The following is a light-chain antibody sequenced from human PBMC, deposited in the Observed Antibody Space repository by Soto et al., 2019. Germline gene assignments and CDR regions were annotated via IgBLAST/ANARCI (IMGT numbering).Light chain of an antibody. V-gene: IGLV2-14*01. CDR2: EVT. CDR1: HSDVCRYNY. J-gene: IGLJ2*01. Sequence: QSVLTNPAYLSGSHGQSITLFCTRTHSDVCRYNYVSWYQQHPGEVPKLLIYEVTYRPSGVSARFSGSKSGSTASLTISGLQAEDEADYFCSSYSTSPPPHVLFGGGTQLTV. CDR3: SSYSTSPPPHVL.